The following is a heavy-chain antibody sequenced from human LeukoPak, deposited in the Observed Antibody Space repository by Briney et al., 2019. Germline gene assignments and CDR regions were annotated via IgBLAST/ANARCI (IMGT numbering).Heavy chain of an antibody. Sequence: PGGSLRLSCAASGLTFSSYALSWVRQAPGKGLDWVSSISVDSITYYLDSVKGRVTISRDNSKSTLYLQMHSLRAEDTALYYCAKSNLNNCREGFDIWGQGTMVTVSS. V-gene: IGHV3-23*01. D-gene: IGHD1-1*01. J-gene: IGHJ3*02. CDR3: AKSNLNNCREGFDI. CDR2: ISVDSIT. CDR1: GLTFSSYA.